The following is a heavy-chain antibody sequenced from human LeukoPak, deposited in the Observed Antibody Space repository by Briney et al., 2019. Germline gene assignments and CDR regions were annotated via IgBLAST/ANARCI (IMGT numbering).Heavy chain of an antibody. CDR3: ARDRHGYFDY. Sequence: PSETLSLTCTVSGGSISSGGYYWSWIRQHPGKGLEWIGYIYYSGSTYYNPSLKSRVTISVDTSKNQFSLKLSSVTAADTAVYYCARDRHGYFDYWGLGTLVTVSS. CDR1: GGSISSGGYY. CDR2: IYYSGST. V-gene: IGHV4-31*03. J-gene: IGHJ4*02.